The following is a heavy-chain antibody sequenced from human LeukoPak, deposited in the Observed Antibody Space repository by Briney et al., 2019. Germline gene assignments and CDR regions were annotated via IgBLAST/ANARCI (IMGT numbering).Heavy chain of an antibody. CDR2: ISSSGSTI. V-gene: IGHV3-48*03. Sequence: GGSLSLSCAASGFAFSTYGMNWVRQAQGKGLEWVSFISSSGSTIYYAISVKGRFTISRDNAKNSLCLQMNSLRAEDPGVYYCARGHSSGWLYYFDYWGQGTLVTVPS. D-gene: IGHD6-19*01. CDR3: ARGHSSGWLYYFDY. CDR1: GFAFSTYG. J-gene: IGHJ4*02.